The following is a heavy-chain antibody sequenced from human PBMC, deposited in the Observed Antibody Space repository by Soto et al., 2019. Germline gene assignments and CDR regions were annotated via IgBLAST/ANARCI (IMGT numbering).Heavy chain of an antibody. J-gene: IGHJ5*02. Sequence: QVTVKESGPVMVNPTETLTLTCTISGFSLSNAGLGVSWIRQPPGKALEWLAHIFSNDEKSYSTSLKSRLTISKDTSKSQVVLIMTNMDPVDTATYYCASTYSTSWYWFDPWGQVTLVTVSS. CDR3: ASTYSTSWYWFDP. CDR2: IFSNDEK. V-gene: IGHV2-26*03. CDR1: GFSLSNAGLG. D-gene: IGHD6-13*01.